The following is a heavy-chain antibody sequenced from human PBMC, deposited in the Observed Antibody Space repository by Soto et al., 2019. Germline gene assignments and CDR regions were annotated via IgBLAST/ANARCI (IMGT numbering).Heavy chain of an antibody. CDR2: INAGNGNT. J-gene: IGHJ6*02. Sequence: QVQLVQSGAEVKKPGASVKVSCKASGYTFTSYAMHWVRQAPGQRLEWMGWINAGNGNTKYSQKFQGRVTITRDTSASTAYMELSSLRSEDTAVYYCARGTFGLMPNYYSCGMDVWGQGTTVTVSS. CDR1: GYTFTSYA. CDR3: ARGTFGLMPNYYSCGMDV. D-gene: IGHD2-8*01. V-gene: IGHV1-3*01.